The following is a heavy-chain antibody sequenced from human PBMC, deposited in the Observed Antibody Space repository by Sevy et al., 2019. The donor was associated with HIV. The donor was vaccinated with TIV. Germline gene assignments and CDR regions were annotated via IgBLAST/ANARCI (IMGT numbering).Heavy chain of an antibody. Sequence: GGSLILSCTASGFTFSSYAMYWVRQAPGKGLEWVAVISYDGNNKDYADSVKGRFTISIDNSKNTLYLQMNSLRAEDTAVYYCASHYYDSTGYYYPLDYWGQGTLVTVSS. V-gene: IGHV3-30*04. CDR1: GFTFSSYA. J-gene: IGHJ4*02. CDR3: ASHYYDSTGYYYPLDY. D-gene: IGHD3-22*01. CDR2: ISYDGNNK.